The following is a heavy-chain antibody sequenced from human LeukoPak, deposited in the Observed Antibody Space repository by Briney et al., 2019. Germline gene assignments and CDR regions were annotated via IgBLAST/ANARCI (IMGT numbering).Heavy chain of an antibody. Sequence: SETLSLTCAVYGGSFSGYYWSWIRQPPGKGLEWIGEINHSGSTNYNPSLKSRVTISVDTSKNQFSLKLSSVTAADTAVYYCAREGSVDDYIWGSYRYTFDYWGQGTLVTVSS. D-gene: IGHD3-16*02. CDR3: AREGSVDDYIWGSYRYTFDY. J-gene: IGHJ4*02. CDR2: INHSGST. V-gene: IGHV4-34*01. CDR1: GGSFSGYY.